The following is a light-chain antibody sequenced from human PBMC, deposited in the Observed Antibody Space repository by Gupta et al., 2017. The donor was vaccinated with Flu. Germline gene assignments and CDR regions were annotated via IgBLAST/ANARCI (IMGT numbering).Light chain of an antibody. V-gene: IGKV3-11*01. CDR1: QSVSSY. CDR2: DAS. CDR3: QQRSNWPHS. J-gene: IGKJ2*03. Sequence: EIVLTQSPATLSLSPGAGATLSCRASQSVSSYLAWYQQRPGQAPRLLIYDASNRAAGIPARFSGSGSWTDFSLTISSLEPEDFAVYYCQQRSNWPHSFGQGTKLEIK.